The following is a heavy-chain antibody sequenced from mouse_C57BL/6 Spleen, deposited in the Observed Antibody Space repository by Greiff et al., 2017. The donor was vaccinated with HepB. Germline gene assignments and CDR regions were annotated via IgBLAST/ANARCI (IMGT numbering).Heavy chain of an antibody. CDR2: INPGSGGT. CDR3: ARSGTGTWDY. CDR1: GYAFTNYL. Sequence: QVQLQESGAELVRPGTSVKVSCKASGYAFTNYLIEWVKQRPGQGLEWIGVINPGSGGTNYNEKFKGKATLTADKSSSTAYMQLSSLTSEDSAVYCCARSGTGTWDYWGQGTTLTVSS. J-gene: IGHJ2*01. D-gene: IGHD4-1*01. V-gene: IGHV1-54*01.